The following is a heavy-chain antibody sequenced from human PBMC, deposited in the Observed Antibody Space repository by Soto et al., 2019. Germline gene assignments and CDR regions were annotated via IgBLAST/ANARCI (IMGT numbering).Heavy chain of an antibody. J-gene: IGHJ6*03. CDR2: INAGNGNT. CDR3: ARANDPYYYYYMEV. Sequence: ASVTVSCKASVYTFTNYAMHWVRRPPGQRLEWMGWINAGNGNTIYSQRCQGRVTITRDTCVSTDYMELSSVRSEDTVVYLCARANDPYYYYYMEVWGKGTSVTVSS. CDR1: VYTFTNYA. V-gene: IGHV1-3*01.